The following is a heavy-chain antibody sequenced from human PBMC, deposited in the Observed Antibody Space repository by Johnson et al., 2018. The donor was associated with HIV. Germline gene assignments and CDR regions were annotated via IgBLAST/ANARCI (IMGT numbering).Heavy chain of an antibody. CDR3: ATSTASDALDI. J-gene: IGHJ3*02. V-gene: IGHV3-7*05. CDR1: GFTFSSFW. D-gene: IGHD1-1*01. Sequence: VQLVESGGGLVQPGGSLRLSCAASGFTFSSFWMTWVRQAPGKGLEWVANIKDDGSEKSYVDSVKGRFTISRDNAKNSLYLQMSSLRAEDTAIYYCATSTASDALDIWGQGTMVTVSS. CDR2: IKDDGSEK.